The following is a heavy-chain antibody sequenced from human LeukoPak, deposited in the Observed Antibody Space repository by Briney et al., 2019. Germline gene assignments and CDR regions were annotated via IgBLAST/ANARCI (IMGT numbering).Heavy chain of an antibody. CDR2: THYRSKWYN. V-gene: IGHV6-1*01. D-gene: IGHD3-22*01. CDR1: GDSVSSNSAA. J-gene: IGHJ4*02. CDR3: ARDEVYDSSKWYYFDY. Sequence: SQTLSLTCAISGDSVSSNSAAWNWIRQSPSRGLEWLGRTHYRSKWYNDYAVSVKSRITINPDTSKNQFSLQLNSVTPEDTAVYYCARDEVYDSSKWYYFDYWGQGTLVTVSS.